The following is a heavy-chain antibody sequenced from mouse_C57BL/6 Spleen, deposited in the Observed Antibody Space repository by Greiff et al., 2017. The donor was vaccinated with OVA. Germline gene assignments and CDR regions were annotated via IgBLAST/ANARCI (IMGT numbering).Heavy chain of an antibody. CDR2: IWSGGST. J-gene: IGHJ1*03. V-gene: IGHV2-2*01. D-gene: IGHD3-2*02. CDR1: GFSLTSYG. CDR3: ARQLRLPYFDV. Sequence: VQLQQSGPGLVQPSQSLSITCTVSGFSLTSYGVHWVRQSPGKGLEWLGVIWSGGSTDYNAAFISRLSISKDNSKSQVFFKMNSLQADDTAIYYCARQLRLPYFDVWGTGTTVTVSS.